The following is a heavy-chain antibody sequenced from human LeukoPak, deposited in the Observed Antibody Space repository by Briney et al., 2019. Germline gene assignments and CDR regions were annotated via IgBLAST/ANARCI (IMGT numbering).Heavy chain of an antibody. J-gene: IGHJ4*01. Sequence: GGSLRLSCSASGFPFSTLGMHWVRQAPGKGLGHVSTIGSDGDGTYYADSVKDRFIISRDNSKNAVYLQMSSLRPEDTAVYYCVSPVFINFWGQGTLVTVSS. CDR1: GFPFSTLG. V-gene: IGHV3-64D*06. CDR3: VSPVFINF. CDR2: IGSDGDGT. D-gene: IGHD1-14*01.